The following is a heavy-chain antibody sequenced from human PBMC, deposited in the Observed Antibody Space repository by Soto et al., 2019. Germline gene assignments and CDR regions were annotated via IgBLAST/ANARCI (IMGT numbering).Heavy chain of an antibody. Sequence: SETLSLTCCVAFGFLTNNAFYWGGIRQPPGQGLEGVGSILYSGYTYYNPSLRSRVTISVDSSKNQLSLKLISVTAADTAVYFCARHHDYDWGNFRWAFDSWGQGTLVTVSS. V-gene: IGHV4-39*01. J-gene: IGHJ4*02. D-gene: IGHD3-16*02. CDR2: ILYSGYT. CDR3: ARHHDYDWGNFRWAFDS. CDR1: FGFLTNNAFY.